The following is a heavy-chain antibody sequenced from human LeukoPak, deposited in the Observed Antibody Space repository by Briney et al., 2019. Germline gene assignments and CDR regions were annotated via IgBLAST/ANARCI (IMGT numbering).Heavy chain of an antibody. V-gene: IGHV4-59*01. CDR3: AREARYDSSGWSPFDY. CDR1: GGSISSYY. Sequence: NPSETLSLTCTVSGGSISSYYWSWVRQPPGKGLEWIGYIYYSGSTNYNPSLKSRVTISVDTSKNQFSLKLSSVTAADTAVYYCAREARYDSSGWSPFDYWGQGTLVTVSS. CDR2: IYYSGST. J-gene: IGHJ4*02. D-gene: IGHD3-22*01.